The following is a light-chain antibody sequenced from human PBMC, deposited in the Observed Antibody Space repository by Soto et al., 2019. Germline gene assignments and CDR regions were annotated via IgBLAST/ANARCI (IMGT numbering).Light chain of an antibody. CDR1: KLGDKN. CDR3: HVWDSSTGV. CDR2: QDN. Sequence: SYELTQPPSVSVSPGQTASITCSGHKLGDKNVCWYQQMPGQSPILVIYQDNKRPSGIPERFSGSTSGSTATLTISGTQAMDEADYYCHVWDSSTGVFGSGTKLTVL. J-gene: IGLJ1*01. V-gene: IGLV3-1*01.